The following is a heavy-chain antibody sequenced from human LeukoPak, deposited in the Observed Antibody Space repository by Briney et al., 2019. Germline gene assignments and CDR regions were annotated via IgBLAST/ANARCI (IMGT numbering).Heavy chain of an antibody. V-gene: IGHV1-18*01. CDR2: ISAYNGNT. J-gene: IGHJ6*03. CDR1: GYTFTSYG. D-gene: IGHD3-3*01. CDR3: ARESYGGDFWSGYWRGKYYYYMDV. Sequence: ASVKVSCKASGYTFTSYGISWVRQAPGQGLEWMGWISAYNGNTNYAQKFQGRVTITADESTSTAYMELSSLRSEDTAVYYCARESYGGDFWSGYWRGKYYYYMDVWGKGTTVTVSS.